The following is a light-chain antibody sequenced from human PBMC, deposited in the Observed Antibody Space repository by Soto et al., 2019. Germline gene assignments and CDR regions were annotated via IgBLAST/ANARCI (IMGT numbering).Light chain of an antibody. CDR2: GAS. Sequence: EIVLTQSPGTLSLSPGERATLSCRASQSVTSSYLAWYQQKPGQAPRLLISGASSRATGIPDRFSGSGSGTDFTLTISRLEPEDFAVYYCQQYSTSRLNFGGGTKVEIK. J-gene: IGKJ4*01. CDR1: QSVTSSY. CDR3: QQYSTSRLN. V-gene: IGKV3-20*01.